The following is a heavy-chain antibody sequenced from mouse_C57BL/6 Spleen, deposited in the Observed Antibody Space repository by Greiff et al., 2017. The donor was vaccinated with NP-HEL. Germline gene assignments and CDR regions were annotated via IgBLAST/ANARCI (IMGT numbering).Heavy chain of an antibody. D-gene: IGHD2-3*01. CDR1: GYSITSGYY. CDR2: ISYDGSN. V-gene: IGHV3-6*01. Sequence: VQLKESGPGLVKPSQSLSLTCSVPGYSITSGYYWNWIRQFPGNKLEWMGYISYDGSNNYNPSLKNRISITRDTSKNQFFLKLNSVTTEDTATYYCARGGFYDGYSNYFDYWGQGTTLTVSS. CDR3: ARGGFYDGYSNYFDY. J-gene: IGHJ2*01.